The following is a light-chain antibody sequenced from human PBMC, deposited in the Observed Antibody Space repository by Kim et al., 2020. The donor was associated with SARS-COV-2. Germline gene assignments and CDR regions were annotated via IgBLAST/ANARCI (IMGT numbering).Light chain of an antibody. Sequence: EIVMTQSPATLSVSPGERATLSCRASQSVSSNLAWYQQKPGQAPRLLIYGASTMATGIPARFSGSGSGTEFTLTISSLQSEDFAVYYCQQYNNWPGYTFGQGTKLEI. J-gene: IGKJ2*01. V-gene: IGKV3-15*01. CDR3: QQYNNWPGYT. CDR1: QSVSSN. CDR2: GAS.